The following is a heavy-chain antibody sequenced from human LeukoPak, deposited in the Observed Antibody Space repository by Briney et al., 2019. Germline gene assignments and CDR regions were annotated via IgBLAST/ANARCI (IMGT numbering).Heavy chain of an antibody. Sequence: GGSLRLSCAASGFTFSSYGMHWVRQAPGRGLEWVAFIRYDGSNKYYADSVKGRFTISRDNSKNTLYLQMNSLRAEDTAVYYCAKVFEARDRDWFDPWGQGTLVTVSS. CDR1: GFTFSSYG. V-gene: IGHV3-30*02. CDR3: AKVFEARDRDWFDP. CDR2: IRYDGSNK. D-gene: IGHD5-12*01. J-gene: IGHJ5*02.